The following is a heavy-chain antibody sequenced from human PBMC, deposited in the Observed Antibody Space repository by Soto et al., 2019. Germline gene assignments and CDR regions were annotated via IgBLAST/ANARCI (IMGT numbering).Heavy chain of an antibody. Sequence: SQTLSLTCAISGDSVSSNSAAWNWIRQSPSRGLEWLGRTYYRSKWYNDYAVSVKGRITINPDTSKNQFSLQLNSVTPEDTAVYYCSRSRTLLGYYDFWSGYYSPNYYYYGMDVWGQGTTVTVSS. V-gene: IGHV6-1*01. J-gene: IGHJ6*02. D-gene: IGHD3-3*01. CDR1: GDSVSSNSAA. CDR3: SRSRTLLGYYDFWSGYYSPNYYYYGMDV. CDR2: TYYRSKWYN.